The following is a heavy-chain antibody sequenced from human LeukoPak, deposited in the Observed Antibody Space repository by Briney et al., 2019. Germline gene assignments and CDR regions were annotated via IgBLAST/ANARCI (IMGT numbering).Heavy chain of an antibody. Sequence: PGGSLRLSCAASGFTFSSYAMSWVRQAPGKGLEWVSYISSSSSTIYYADSVKGRFTISRDNAKNSLYLQMNSLRAEDTAVYYCARESYRDAFDIWGQGTMVTVSS. CDR3: ARESYRDAFDI. CDR1: GFTFSSYA. CDR2: ISSSSSTI. V-gene: IGHV3-48*01. J-gene: IGHJ3*02. D-gene: IGHD2-2*02.